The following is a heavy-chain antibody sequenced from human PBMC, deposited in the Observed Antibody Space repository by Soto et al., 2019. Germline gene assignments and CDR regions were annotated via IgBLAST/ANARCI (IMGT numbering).Heavy chain of an antibody. V-gene: IGHV3-49*03. CDR3: TRSKDYDFWSGYLRFSPYNAFDI. D-gene: IGHD3-3*01. J-gene: IGHJ3*02. CDR1: GFTFGGYA. CDR2: IRSKAYGGTT. Sequence: PGGSLRLSCTASGFTFGGYAMSWFRQAPGKGLEWVGFIRSKAYGGTTEYAASVKGRFTISRDDSKSIAYLQMNSLKTEDTAVYYCTRSKDYDFWSGYLRFSPYNAFDIWGQGTMVTVSS.